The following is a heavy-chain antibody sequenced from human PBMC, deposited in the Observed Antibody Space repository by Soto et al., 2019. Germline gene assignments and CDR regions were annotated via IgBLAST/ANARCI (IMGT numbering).Heavy chain of an antibody. Sequence: PSETLSLTCTVSGGSISSGGYYWSWIRQHPGKGLEWIGYIYYSGSTYYNPSLKSRLTISIDTSKNQFSLKLSSVTAADTAVYYCARGRAGITIFGVVLNWFDPWGQGTLVTVSS. V-gene: IGHV4-31*03. J-gene: IGHJ5*02. CDR2: IYYSGST. CDR1: GGSISSGGYY. D-gene: IGHD3-3*01. CDR3: ARGRAGITIFGVVLNWFDP.